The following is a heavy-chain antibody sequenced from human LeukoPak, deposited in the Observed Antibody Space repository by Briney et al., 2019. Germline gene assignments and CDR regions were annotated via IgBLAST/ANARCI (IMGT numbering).Heavy chain of an antibody. D-gene: IGHD1-26*01. CDR3: VRWVASGSGIYWYFDV. CDR1: GFTFSRYY. Sequence: GGSLRLSCAASGFTFSRYYMTWVRQAPGKGLEWVANIKQDGSEKFYVDSVKGRFTISRDNAKNSLFLQMNSLRAEDTAVYYCVRWVASGSGIYWYFDVWGRGTLVTVSS. V-gene: IGHV3-7*01. CDR2: IKQDGSEK. J-gene: IGHJ2*01.